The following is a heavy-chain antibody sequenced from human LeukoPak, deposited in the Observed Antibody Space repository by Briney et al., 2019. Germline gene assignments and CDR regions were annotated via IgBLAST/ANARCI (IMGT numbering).Heavy chain of an antibody. CDR2: IYHSGST. J-gene: IGHJ5*02. CDR3: AREAYSGSYPNWFDP. CDR1: GGSISSGGYY. D-gene: IGHD1-26*01. V-gene: IGHV4-30-2*01. Sequence: SETLSLTCAVSGGSISSGGYYWSWIRQPPGKGLEWIGYIYHSGSTYYNPSLKSRVTISVDRSKNQFSLKLSSVTAADTAVYYCAREAYSGSYPNWFDPWGQGTLVTVSS.